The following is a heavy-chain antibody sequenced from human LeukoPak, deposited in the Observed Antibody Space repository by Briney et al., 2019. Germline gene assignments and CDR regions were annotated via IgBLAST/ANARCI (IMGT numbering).Heavy chain of an antibody. J-gene: IGHJ4*02. D-gene: IGHD1-26*01. CDR2: ISSNGAGT. CDR3: VKGGSEGGDY. V-gene: IGHV3-64D*06. Sequence: GRSLRLSCSAAGFTFRRYAIHWVRQAPGKGLEYVLAISSNGAGTYYVDSVKGRFSIFRDNSKNTPYLQMSSLRPEDTAVYYCVKGGSEGGDYWGQGTLVTVSS. CDR1: GFTFRRYA.